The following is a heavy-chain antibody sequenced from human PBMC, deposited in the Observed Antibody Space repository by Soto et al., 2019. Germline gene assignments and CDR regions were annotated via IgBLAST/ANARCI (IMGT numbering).Heavy chain of an antibody. J-gene: IGHJ4*02. Sequence: PGGSLRLSCAASGFTFSTYTMSWVRRAPGKGLEWVSAISGSGASPSYADSVQGRFTISRDNPKRTLYLQMNNLRAEDTAVYYCAKARCSTTNSYVPDYWGQGILVTVS. CDR3: AKARCSTTNSYVPDY. D-gene: IGHD2-2*01. CDR2: ISGSGASP. CDR1: GFTFSTYT. V-gene: IGHV3-23*01.